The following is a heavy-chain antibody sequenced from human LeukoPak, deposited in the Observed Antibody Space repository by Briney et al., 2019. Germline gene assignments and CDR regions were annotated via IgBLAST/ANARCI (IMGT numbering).Heavy chain of an antibody. D-gene: IGHD3-10*01. CDR1: GGSISDSIFY. V-gene: IGHV4-39*07. Sequence: SETLSLPCTVSGGSISDSIFYWGWIRPPPGKGLEWIGSIYYSGATYYSPSLESRVTISVDTSNNQVSLNLNSVTAADTAIYFCARGGFYGHPFDFGGQGTLVTVSS. J-gene: IGHJ4*02. CDR3: ARGGFYGHPFDF. CDR2: IYYSGAT.